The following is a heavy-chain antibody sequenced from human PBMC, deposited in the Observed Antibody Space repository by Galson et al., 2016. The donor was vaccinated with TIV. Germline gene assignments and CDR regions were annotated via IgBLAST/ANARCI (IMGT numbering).Heavy chain of an antibody. CDR3: ARGNDPGATYSLDY. Sequence: SLRLSCAASGFTSSAYAMSWVRQAPRKGLEWVANIKQDGDYKYYVDSVKGRFTISRDNAKNSLYLQMNSLRAEDTAVYYCARGNDPGATYSLDYWGQGTLVTVSS. J-gene: IGHJ4*02. CDR1: GFTSSAYA. V-gene: IGHV3-7*01. D-gene: IGHD1-1*01. CDR2: IKQDGDYK.